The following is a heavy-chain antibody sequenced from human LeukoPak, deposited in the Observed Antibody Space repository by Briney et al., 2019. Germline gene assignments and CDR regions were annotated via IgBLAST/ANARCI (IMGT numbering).Heavy chain of an antibody. D-gene: IGHD6-13*01. CDR1: GFTVSSNY. CDR2: IYSGGST. J-gene: IGHJ3*02. V-gene: IGHV3-53*01. Sequence: PGGSLRLSCAASGFTVSSNYMSWVRQAPGKGLEWVSVIYSGGSTYYADSVKGRFTNSRDNSKNTLYLQMNSLRAEDTAVYYCATQQQLGAFDIWGQGTMVTVSS. CDR3: ATQQQLGAFDI.